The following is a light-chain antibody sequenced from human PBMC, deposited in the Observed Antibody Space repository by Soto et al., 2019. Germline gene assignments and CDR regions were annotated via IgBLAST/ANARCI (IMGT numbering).Light chain of an antibody. CDR1: QDISNS. CDR3: QQYEDLPLT. CDR2: DAS. J-gene: IGKJ4*01. V-gene: IGKV1-33*01. Sequence: DIQMTQSPSALSASVGDRVTITCRASQDISNSLNWYQQKPGKAPKLLIFDASSVETGVPSRFSGSGSGTDFTFTITSLQPEDIATYHCQQYEDLPLTFGGGTKVDIK.